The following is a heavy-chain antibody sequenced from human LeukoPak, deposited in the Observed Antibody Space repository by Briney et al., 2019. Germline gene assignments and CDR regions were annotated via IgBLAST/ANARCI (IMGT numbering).Heavy chain of an antibody. Sequence: ASVKVSCKASGGTFSSYAISWVRQAPGQGLEWMGGIIPIFGTANYAQKFQGRVTTTADESTSTAYMELSSLRSEDTAVYYCARGRMAGTYVFDYWGQGTLVTVSS. CDR2: IIPIFGTA. CDR3: ARGRMAGTYVFDY. CDR1: GGTFSSYA. J-gene: IGHJ4*02. V-gene: IGHV1-69*13. D-gene: IGHD6-19*01.